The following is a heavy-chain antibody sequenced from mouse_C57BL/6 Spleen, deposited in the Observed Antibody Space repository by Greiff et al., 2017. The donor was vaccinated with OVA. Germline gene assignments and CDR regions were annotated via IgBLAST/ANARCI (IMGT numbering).Heavy chain of an antibody. J-gene: IGHJ4*01. CDR1: GFTFSDYY. V-gene: IGHV5-16*01. D-gene: IGHD4-1*01. Sequence: DVHLVESEGGLVQPGSSMKLSCTASGFTFSDYYMAWVRQVPEKGLEWVANINYDGSSTYYLDSLKSRFIISRDNAKNILYLQMSSLKSEDTATYYCARGGTGYYAMDYWGQGTSVTVSS. CDR2: INYDGSST. CDR3: ARGGTGYYAMDY.